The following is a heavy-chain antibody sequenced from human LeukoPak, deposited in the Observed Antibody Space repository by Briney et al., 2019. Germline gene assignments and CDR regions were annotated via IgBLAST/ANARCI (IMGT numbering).Heavy chain of an antibody. CDR2: FDPEDGET. CDR3: KSGSYSDFDY. Sequence: ASVKVSCKVSGYTLTELSMHWVRQAPGKGLEWMGSFDPEDGETIYAQKFQDRVTMTEDTSTDTAYMELSSLRSEDTAVYYCKSGSYSDFDYWGQGTLVTVSS. V-gene: IGHV1-24*01. CDR1: GYTLTELS. D-gene: IGHD1-26*01. J-gene: IGHJ4*02.